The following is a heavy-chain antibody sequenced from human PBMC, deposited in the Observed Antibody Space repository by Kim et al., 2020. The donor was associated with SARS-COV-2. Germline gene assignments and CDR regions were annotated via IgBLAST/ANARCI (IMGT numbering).Heavy chain of an antibody. D-gene: IGHD3-10*01. J-gene: IGHJ4*02. CDR2: AT. Sequence: ATAYAASVKGRFTISRDDSKNTAYLQMNSLKTEDTAVYYCTRQPGSYYNYWGQGTLVTVSS. CDR3: TRQPGSYYNY. V-gene: IGHV3-73*01.